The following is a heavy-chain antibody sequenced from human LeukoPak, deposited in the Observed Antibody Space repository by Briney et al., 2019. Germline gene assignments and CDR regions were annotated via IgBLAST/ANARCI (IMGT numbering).Heavy chain of an antibody. V-gene: IGHV3-7*01. Sequence: PGGSLRLSCAASGFTFSLYWMTWVRQSPGKGLEWVANIKQDGSEKYYLDSVKGRFTISKDNAKNSLYLQMNGLRAEDTAVYYCARDFGGYSYGYDYWGQGTLVTVSP. CDR3: ARDFGGYSYGYDY. D-gene: IGHD5-18*01. CDR2: IKQDGSEK. CDR1: GFTFSLYW. J-gene: IGHJ4*02.